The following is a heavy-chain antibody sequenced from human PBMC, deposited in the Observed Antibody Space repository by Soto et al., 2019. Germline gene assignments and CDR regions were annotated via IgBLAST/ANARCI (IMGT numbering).Heavy chain of an antibody. CDR3: ARAPKVSGSSQTRPDF. D-gene: IGHD6-6*01. CDR1: SGSLSGYY. V-gene: IGHV4-34*01. CDR2: ISQSGNT. J-gene: IGHJ4*02. Sequence: SETLSLTCSIYSGSLSGYYWSWIRQPPGKGLEWIGEISQSGNTNYSPSLKSRVSISIDTSKKQFSLNLASVSAADTAVYYCARAPKVSGSSQTRPDFWGQGALVTVSS.